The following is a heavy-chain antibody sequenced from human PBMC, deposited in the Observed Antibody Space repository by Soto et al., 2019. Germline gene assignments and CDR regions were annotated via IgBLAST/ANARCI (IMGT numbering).Heavy chain of an antibody. CDR3: ANIPKHGYSYGIDY. J-gene: IGHJ4*02. D-gene: IGHD5-18*01. Sequence: QVQLQESGPGLVKPSQTLSLTCNVSGGSISSGTSYWAWIRQHPGEGLEWIGHIYFTGATYSNPSLRSRLSMSVDTSKNQFSLKLTSVTAADTNTYYFANIPKHGYSYGIDYWGPGTLVTVSS. CDR1: GGSISSGTSY. CDR2: IYFTGAT. V-gene: IGHV4-31*03.